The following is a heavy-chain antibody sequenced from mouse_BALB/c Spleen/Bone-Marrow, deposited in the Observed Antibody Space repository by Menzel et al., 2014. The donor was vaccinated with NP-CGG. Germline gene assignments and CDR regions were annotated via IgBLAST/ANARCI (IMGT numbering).Heavy chain of an antibody. CDR3: ARDSPYAMDY. CDR1: GFNIKDTY. V-gene: IGHV14-3*02. Sequence: EVKLVESGAELVKPGASVKLSCTATGFNIKDTYMHWVKQRPEQGLEWIGRIDPANGNTKCDPKFQGKATITADTSSNTAYLQLSSLTSEDTAVYYCARDSPYAMDYWGQGTSVTVSS. CDR2: IDPANGNT. J-gene: IGHJ4*01.